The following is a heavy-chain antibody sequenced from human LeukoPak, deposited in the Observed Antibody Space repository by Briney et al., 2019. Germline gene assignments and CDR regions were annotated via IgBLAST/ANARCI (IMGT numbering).Heavy chain of an antibody. V-gene: IGHV3-21*01. Sequence: GGSLRLSCAASGFTFSSYSMNWVRQAPGKGLEWVSSISSSSSYIYYADSVKGRFTISRDNAKNSLYLQMNSLRAGDTAVYYCARVRLGSSWSDYWGQGTLVTVSS. CDR1: GFTFSSYS. CDR2: ISSSSSYI. D-gene: IGHD6-13*01. J-gene: IGHJ4*02. CDR3: ARVRLGSSWSDY.